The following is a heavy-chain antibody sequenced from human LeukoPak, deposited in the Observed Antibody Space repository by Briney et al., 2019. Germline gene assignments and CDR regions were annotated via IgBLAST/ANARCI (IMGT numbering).Heavy chain of an antibody. CDR2: INHSGST. CDR1: GGPFSGYY. CDR3: ARAPYYYGSGSYRFSLDY. D-gene: IGHD3-10*01. V-gene: IGHV4-34*01. J-gene: IGHJ4*02. Sequence: PSETLSLACAVYGGPFSGYYWSWIRQPPGKGLEWIGEINHSGSTNYNPSLKSRVTISVDTSKNQFSLKLSSVTAADTAVYYCARAPYYYGSGSYRFSLDYWGQGTLVTVSS.